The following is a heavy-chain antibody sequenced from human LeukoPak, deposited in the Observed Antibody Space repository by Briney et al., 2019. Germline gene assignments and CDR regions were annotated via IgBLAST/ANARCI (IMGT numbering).Heavy chain of an antibody. CDR2: ISWDGGST. CDR1: GFTFDDCA. CDR3: AKGLIAAAGTRAEYFQH. J-gene: IGHJ1*01. V-gene: IGHV3-43D*04. D-gene: IGHD6-13*01. Sequence: PGGSLRLSCAASGFTFDDCAMHWVRQAPGKGLEWVSLISWDGGSTYYADSVKGRFTISRDNSKNSLYLQMNSLRAEDTALYYCAKGLIAAAGTRAEYFQHWGQGTLVTVSS.